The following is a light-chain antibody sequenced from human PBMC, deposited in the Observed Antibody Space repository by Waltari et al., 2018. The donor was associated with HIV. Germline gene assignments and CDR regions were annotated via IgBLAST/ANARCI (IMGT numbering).Light chain of an antibody. CDR2: TDD. CDR1: SSNIGSTT. V-gene: IGLV1-44*01. Sequence: QSVLTQPPSVSGTPGQRVTISCSGGSSNIGSTTVTWYQHLPGAAPKVLIYTDDTRPSGVPDRFAGSKSGTSASLAISGLQSEDEAVYYCAAWDDSLDHVFGTGTKVSLL. J-gene: IGLJ1*01. CDR3: AAWDDSLDHV.